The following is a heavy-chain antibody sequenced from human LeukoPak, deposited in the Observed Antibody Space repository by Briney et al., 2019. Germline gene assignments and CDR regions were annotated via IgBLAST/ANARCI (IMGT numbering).Heavy chain of an antibody. J-gene: IGHJ5*02. Sequence: GGSLRLSCAASGFTFSSYGMHWVRQAPGKGLEWVAVIWYDGSNKYYADSVKGRFTISRDNAKNSLYLQMNSLRAEDTALYYCAKSYCSGGSCYPNWFDPWGQGTPVTVSS. CDR2: IWYDGSNK. D-gene: IGHD2-15*01. CDR1: GFTFSSYG. V-gene: IGHV3-33*03. CDR3: AKSYCSGGSCYPNWFDP.